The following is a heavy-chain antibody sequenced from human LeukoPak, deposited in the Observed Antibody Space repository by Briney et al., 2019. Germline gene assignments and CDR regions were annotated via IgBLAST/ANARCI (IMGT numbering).Heavy chain of an antibody. V-gene: IGHV3-23*01. CDR2: ISGSGGST. J-gene: IGHJ4*02. CDR1: GFTFSSYA. D-gene: IGHD1-26*01. Sequence: GGSLRLSCAASGFTFSSYAMSWVRQAPGKGLEWVSAISGSGGSTYYADSVKGRFTISRDNSKNTLYLQMNSLRVEDTAVYYCAKDPFLVGAPNFDYWGQGTLVTVSS. CDR3: AKDPFLVGAPNFDY.